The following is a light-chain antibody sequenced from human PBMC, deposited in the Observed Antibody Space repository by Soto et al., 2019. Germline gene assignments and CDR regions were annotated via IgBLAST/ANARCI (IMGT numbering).Light chain of an antibody. CDR3: QHYNSYGK. J-gene: IGKJ1*01. V-gene: IGKV1-5*03. Sequence: DIQMTQSPSTLSGSVGDRVTITCRASQTISSWLAWYQQKPGKAPKLLIYKASSLETGVPSRFSGSGSGTEFTLTISSLQPDDFATYYCQHYNSYGKFGQGTKVDIK. CDR1: QTISSW. CDR2: KAS.